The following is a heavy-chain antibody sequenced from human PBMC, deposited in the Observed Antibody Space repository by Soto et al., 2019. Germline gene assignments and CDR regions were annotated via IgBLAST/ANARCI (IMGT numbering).Heavy chain of an antibody. CDR2: INHSGRT. J-gene: IGHJ3*02. Sequence: QVQLQQWGAGLLKPSETLSLTCAVYGGSFSGYYWSWIRQPPGKGLEWIGEINHSGRTNYNPSLKSRVTISVDTAKNQFSLKLSSVTAADTAVYYCARVKRGRGAFDIWGQGTMVTVSS. CDR3: ARVKRGRGAFDI. D-gene: IGHD1-26*01. V-gene: IGHV4-34*01. CDR1: GGSFSGYY.